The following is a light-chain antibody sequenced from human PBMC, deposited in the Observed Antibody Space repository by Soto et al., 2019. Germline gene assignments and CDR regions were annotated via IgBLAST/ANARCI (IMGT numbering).Light chain of an antibody. Sequence: SVLTQPASVSGSPGQSITISCTGTSSDVGGYNYVSWYQQHPGKAPKLMIYDVRNRPSGVSNRFSGSKSGNTASLTISGLQAEDEADYYCSSYTSSSTLDVFGTGTKVTVL. J-gene: IGLJ1*01. CDR2: DVR. CDR3: SSYTSSSTLDV. V-gene: IGLV2-14*01. CDR1: SSDVGGYNY.